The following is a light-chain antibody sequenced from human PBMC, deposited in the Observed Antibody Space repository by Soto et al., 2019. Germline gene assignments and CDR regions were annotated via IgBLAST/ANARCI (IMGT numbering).Light chain of an antibody. CDR2: ATS. V-gene: IGKV1-39*01. Sequence: DIQMTQSPSSLSASVGDRATITCRASQSITIYLNWYQQKPGKAPKLLIFATSSLQSGVPSRFSGSGSGTDFTLTISRLQPEDLATYYCQQSRTTPLTFGGGTKVEIK. J-gene: IGKJ4*01. CDR1: QSITIY. CDR3: QQSRTTPLT.